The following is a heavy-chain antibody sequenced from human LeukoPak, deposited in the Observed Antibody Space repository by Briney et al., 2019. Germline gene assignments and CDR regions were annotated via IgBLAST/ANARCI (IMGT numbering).Heavy chain of an antibody. CDR2: IIPIFGTA. Sequence: SVKVSCKASGGTFSSYAISWVRQAPGQGLEWMGGIIPIFGTANYAQKFQGRVTITADESTSTAYMELSSLRSEDTAVYYCERKYYYDSSGYYPVEAFDIWGQGTMVTVSS. D-gene: IGHD3-22*01. V-gene: IGHV1-69*13. CDR3: ERKYYYDSSGYYPVEAFDI. CDR1: GGTFSSYA. J-gene: IGHJ3*02.